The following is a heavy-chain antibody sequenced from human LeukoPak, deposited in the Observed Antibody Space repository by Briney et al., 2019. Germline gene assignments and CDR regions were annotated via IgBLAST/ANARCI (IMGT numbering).Heavy chain of an antibody. CDR2: IYYSGST. CDR1: GGSISSYY. CDR3: ARPIVKYQSLHAFDI. V-gene: IGHV4-59*08. D-gene: IGHD3-16*02. Sequence: SETLSLTCTVSGGSISSYYWSWIRQPPGKGLEWIGYIYYSGSTNYNPSLKGRVTISVDTSKNQFSLKLSSVTAADTAVYYCARPIVKYQSLHAFDIWGQGTMVTVSS. J-gene: IGHJ3*02.